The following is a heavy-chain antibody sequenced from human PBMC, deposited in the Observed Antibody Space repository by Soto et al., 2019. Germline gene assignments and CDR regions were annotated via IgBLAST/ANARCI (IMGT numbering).Heavy chain of an antibody. CDR1: GFTFSSYS. V-gene: IGHV3-48*02. CDR2: ISSSSSTI. CDR3: ARDWGGYSGYDWYWFDP. Sequence: GGSLRLSCAASGFTFSSYSMNWVRQAPGKGLEWVSYISSSSSTIYYADSVKGRFTISRDNAKNSLYLQMNSLRDEDTAVYYCARDWGGYSGYDWYWFDPWGQGTLVTVSS. D-gene: IGHD5-12*01. J-gene: IGHJ5*02.